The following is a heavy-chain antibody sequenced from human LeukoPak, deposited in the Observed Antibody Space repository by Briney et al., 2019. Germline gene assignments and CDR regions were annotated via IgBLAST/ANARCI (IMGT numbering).Heavy chain of an antibody. Sequence: SETLSLTCTVSGASISSSSYYWGWIRQPPGKGLEWIGSIYYTGSTYYNPSLKSRVTISVDTSKNQFSLKLSSVTAADTAVYYCARSFARITFGGVIAKYYFDYWGQGTLVTVSP. J-gene: IGHJ4*02. CDR1: GASISSSSYY. CDR2: IYYTGST. D-gene: IGHD3-16*02. CDR3: ARSFARITFGGVIAKYYFDY. V-gene: IGHV4-39*01.